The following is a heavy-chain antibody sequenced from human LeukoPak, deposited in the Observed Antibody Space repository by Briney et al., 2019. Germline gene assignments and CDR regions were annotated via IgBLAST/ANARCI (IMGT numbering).Heavy chain of an antibody. CDR3: AKDRAAYYSGYDLRLDY. J-gene: IGHJ4*02. CDR2: ITNSGTTI. D-gene: IGHD5-12*01. Sequence: GGSLRLSCAASGFTFTDYYMSWIRQAPGKGLEWVSYITNSGTTIYYADSVKGRFTISRDTSKNTLYLQMNSLRAEDTAVYYCAKDRAAYYSGYDLRLDYWGQGTLVTVSS. CDR1: GFTFTDYY. V-gene: IGHV3-11*01.